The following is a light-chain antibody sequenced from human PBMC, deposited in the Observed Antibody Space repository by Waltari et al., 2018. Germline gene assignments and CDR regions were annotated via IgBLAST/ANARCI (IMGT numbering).Light chain of an antibody. Sequence: EIVLTQAPATLSLSPGERATLSCRASHSVSRYLAWYQQRPGHAPRLLIFDASFRATGIPARFSGSGSETDFTLTISSLEPEDCAVYYCQQRSNWPLTFGGGTKVEIK. CDR2: DAS. J-gene: IGKJ4*01. CDR3: QQRSNWPLT. CDR1: HSVSRY. V-gene: IGKV3-11*01.